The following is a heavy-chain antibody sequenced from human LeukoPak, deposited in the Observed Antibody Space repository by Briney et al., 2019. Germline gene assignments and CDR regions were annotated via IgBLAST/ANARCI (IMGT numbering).Heavy chain of an antibody. V-gene: IGHV1-69*04. CDR1: GGTFSSYA. Sequence: SVKVSCKASGGTFSSYAISWVRQAPGQGLEWMGRIIPILGIANYAQKFQGRVTITADKSTSTAYMELSSLRSEDTAVYYCARSAYCSSTSCYSYYYGMDVWGQGTTVTVSS. D-gene: IGHD2-2*01. CDR2: IIPILGIA. CDR3: ARSAYCSSTSCYSYYYGMDV. J-gene: IGHJ6*02.